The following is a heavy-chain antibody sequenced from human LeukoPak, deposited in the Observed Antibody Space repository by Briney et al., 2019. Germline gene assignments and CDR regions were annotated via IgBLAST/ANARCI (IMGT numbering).Heavy chain of an antibody. Sequence: SETLSLTCTVSGGSISSYYWSWIRQPPGKGLEWVGYIYISGSANYNPSLKSRITISVDTSKNQFTLKLSSVTAADTAVYYCARRARYCSSTTCRETYYYYYYMDVWGKGTTVTVSS. D-gene: IGHD2-2*01. V-gene: IGHV4-4*09. CDR2: IYISGSA. J-gene: IGHJ6*03. CDR3: ARRARYCSSTTCRETYYYYYYMDV. CDR1: GGSISSYY.